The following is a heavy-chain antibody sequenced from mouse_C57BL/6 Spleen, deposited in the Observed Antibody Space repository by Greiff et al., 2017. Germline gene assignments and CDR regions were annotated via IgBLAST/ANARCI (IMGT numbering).Heavy chain of an antibody. CDR3: TSSPWFAY. J-gene: IGHJ3*01. CDR2: IDPETGGT. D-gene: IGHD6-1*01. Sequence: VKLQESGAELVRPGASVTLSCKASGYTFTDYEMHWVKQTPVHGLEWIGAIDPETGGTAYNQKFKGKAILTADKSSSTAYMELRSLTSEDSAVYYCTSSPWFAYWGQGTLVTVSA. V-gene: IGHV1-15*01. CDR1: GYTFTDYE.